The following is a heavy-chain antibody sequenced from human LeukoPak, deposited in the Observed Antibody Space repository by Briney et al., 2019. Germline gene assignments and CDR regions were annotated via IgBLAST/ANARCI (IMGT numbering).Heavy chain of an antibody. V-gene: IGHV3-23*01. CDR1: GFTFSSYA. Sequence: GGSLRLSYAASGFTFSSYAMSWVRQAPGKGLEWVSAISGSSGSTYYADSVKGRFTISRDNSKNTLYLQMNSLRAEDTAVYYCAKNAYYDSSGLNYFDYWGQGTLVTVSS. J-gene: IGHJ4*02. CDR3: AKNAYYDSSGLNYFDY. CDR2: ISGSSGST. D-gene: IGHD3-22*01.